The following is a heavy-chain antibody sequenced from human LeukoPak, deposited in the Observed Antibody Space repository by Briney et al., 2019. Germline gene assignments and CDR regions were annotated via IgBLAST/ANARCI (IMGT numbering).Heavy chain of an antibody. J-gene: IGHJ4*02. CDR2: IYTSGST. CDR3: ARTGRGIAARPTHYFDY. Sequence: SETLSLTCTVSGGSISSYYWSWIRQPAGKGLEWIGRIYTSGSTNYNPSLKSRVTMSVDTSKNQFSLKLSSVTAADTAVYYCARTGRGIAARPTHYFDYWGQGTLVTVSS. CDR1: GGSISSYY. D-gene: IGHD6-6*01. V-gene: IGHV4-4*07.